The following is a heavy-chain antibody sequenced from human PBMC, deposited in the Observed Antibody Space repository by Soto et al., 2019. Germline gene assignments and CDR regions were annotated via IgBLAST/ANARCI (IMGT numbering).Heavy chain of an antibody. CDR3: KRCGIRYHSFGYCLGIDGMNV. CDR1: GGTFNSYA. Sequence: QVQLVQSGAEVKKPESSVRFSCKASGGTFNSYAITWVRQAPGQGLEWMGGTIPMFGTTNYAEKFQVRVTISADESTNTTYMELSSLRSEDTAVYYCKRCGIRYHSFGYCLGIDGMNVWGQGTTVIVSS. J-gene: IGHJ6*02. CDR2: TIPMFGTT. V-gene: IGHV1-69*12. D-gene: IGHD5-18*01.